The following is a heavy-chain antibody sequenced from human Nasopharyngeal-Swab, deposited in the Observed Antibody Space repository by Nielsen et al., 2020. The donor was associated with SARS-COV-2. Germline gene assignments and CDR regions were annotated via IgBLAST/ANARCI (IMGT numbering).Heavy chain of an antibody. CDR3: ARDLDSGSYPY. J-gene: IGHJ4*02. V-gene: IGHV3-53*04. CDR1: GFTVSSNY. CDR2: IYSGGST. Sequence: GESLKISCAASGFTVSSNYMSWVRQAPGKGLEWVSVIYSGGSTYYADSVKGRFTISRHNSKNTLYLQMNSLRAEDTAVYYCARDLDSGSYPYWGQGTLVTVS. D-gene: IGHD1-26*01.